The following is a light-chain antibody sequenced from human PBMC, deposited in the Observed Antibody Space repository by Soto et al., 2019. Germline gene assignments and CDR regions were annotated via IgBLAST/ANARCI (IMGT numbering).Light chain of an antibody. V-gene: IGLV1-40*01. J-gene: IGLJ2*01. CDR2: EDI. CDR3: QSYDSSLSAVV. Sequence: QSVLTQPPSVSGAPGQTVTISCTGSSSNIGARYEVHWYQQLPGTAPKLLIYEDIKRPSGVPDRFSGSKSGASASLAITGLLSEDEAEYYCQSYDSSLSAVVFGGGTTHRP. CDR1: SSNIGARYE.